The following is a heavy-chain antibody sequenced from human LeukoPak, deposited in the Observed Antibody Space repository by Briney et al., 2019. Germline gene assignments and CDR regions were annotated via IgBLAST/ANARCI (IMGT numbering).Heavy chain of an antibody. J-gene: IGHJ5*02. CDR1: GYSISSGYY. V-gene: IGHV4-38-2*01. D-gene: IGHD3-16*02. CDR3: ARLVWGSYRSWFDP. Sequence: SETLSLTCAVSGYSISSGYYWGWIRQPPGKGLEWIGSIYHSGSTYYNPSLKSRVTISVDTSKNQFSLKLGSVTAADTAVYYCARLVWGSYRSWFDPWGQGTLVTVSS. CDR2: IYHSGST.